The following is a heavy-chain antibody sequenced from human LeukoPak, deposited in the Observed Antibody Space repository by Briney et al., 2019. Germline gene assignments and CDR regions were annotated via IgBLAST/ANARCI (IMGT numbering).Heavy chain of an antibody. D-gene: IGHD3-16*02. CDR2: IWNDGSSK. Sequence: WGSLRLSCAASGFIFSAYGMHWVRQAPGKGLEWLAVIWNDGSSKYNSDSVKGRFTISRDNSKNTLYMQMNNLRVEDTAVYFCARDNRYTGNYLDAFDIWGQGTLVTVSS. J-gene: IGHJ3*02. CDR1: GFIFSAYG. V-gene: IGHV3-33*01. CDR3: ARDNRYTGNYLDAFDI.